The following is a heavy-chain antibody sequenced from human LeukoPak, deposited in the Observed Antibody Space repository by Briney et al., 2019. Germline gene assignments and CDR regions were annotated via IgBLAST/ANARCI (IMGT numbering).Heavy chain of an antibody. D-gene: IGHD1-26*01. J-gene: IGHJ4*02. CDR3: ARGRPWSYPYPFDY. CDR1: GGSFSGYY. Sequence: SETLSLTCAVYGGSFSGYYWSWIRQPPGKGLEWIGEINHSGSTNYNPSLKSRVTISVDQSKNQFSLKLSSVTAADTAVYYCARGRPWSYPYPFDYWGQGTLVTVSS. CDR2: INHSGST. V-gene: IGHV4-34*01.